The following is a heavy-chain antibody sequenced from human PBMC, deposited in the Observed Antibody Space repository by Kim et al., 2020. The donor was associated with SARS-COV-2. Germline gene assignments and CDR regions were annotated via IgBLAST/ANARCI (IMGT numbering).Heavy chain of an antibody. J-gene: IGHJ5*02. D-gene: IGHD2-21*01. V-gene: IGHV4-34*01. CDR3: ARGGGDSSRFDP. Sequence: NDNPSLESRVTISVDTSKNQFSLKLSSVTAADTAVYYCARGGGDSSRFDPWGQGTLVTVSS.